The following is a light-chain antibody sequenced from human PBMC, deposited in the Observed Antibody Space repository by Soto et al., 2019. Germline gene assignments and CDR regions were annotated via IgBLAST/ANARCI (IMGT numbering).Light chain of an antibody. CDR2: ASS. CDR3: QQRYSTTIT. CDR1: QNIKKY. J-gene: IGKJ5*01. Sequence: IQMTQSPSSLSASVGGRLTLTCRASQNIKKYLNWYQQKPGKAPKXXIYASSSLQSGVPSRFSGSGSGADFILTISSLQYEDFATYDCQQRYSTTITFGQGTRLEIK. V-gene: IGKV1-39*01.